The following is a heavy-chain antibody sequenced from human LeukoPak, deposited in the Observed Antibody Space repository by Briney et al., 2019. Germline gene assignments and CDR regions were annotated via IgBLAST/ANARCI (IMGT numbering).Heavy chain of an antibody. CDR3: ASYRGYEYYFDY. J-gene: IGHJ4*02. CDR2: INAGNGNT. CDR1: GYTFTSYA. Sequence: ASVKVSCKASGYTFTSYAMHWVRQAPGQRLEWMGWINAGNGNTKYSQKFQGRVTITRDTSASTAYMELSSLRSEDTAVYYCASYRGYEYYFDYWGQGTLVTVSS. V-gene: IGHV1-3*01. D-gene: IGHD5-12*01.